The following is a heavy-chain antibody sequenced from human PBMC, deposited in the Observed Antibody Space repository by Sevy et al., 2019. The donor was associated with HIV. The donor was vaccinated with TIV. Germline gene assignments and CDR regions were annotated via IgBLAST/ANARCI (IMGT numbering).Heavy chain of an antibody. Sequence: GGSLRLSCAASGFTFSSYAMHWVRQAPGKGLEWVAVISYDGSNKYYADSVKGRFTISRDNSKNTLYLQMISLRAEDTAVYYCFRNLDRDSSYDSSGYSSRPIDYWGQGTLVTVSS. CDR1: GFTFSSYA. V-gene: IGHV3-30-3*01. D-gene: IGHD3-22*01. J-gene: IGHJ4*02. CDR3: FRNLDRDSSYDSSGYSSRPIDY. CDR2: ISYDGSNK.